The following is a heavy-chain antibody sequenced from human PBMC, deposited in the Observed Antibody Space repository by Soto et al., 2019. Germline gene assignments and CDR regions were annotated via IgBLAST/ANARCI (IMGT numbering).Heavy chain of an antibody. Sequence: EVQLVESGGGLVQPGGSLRLSCAASGFTFSSYDMHWVRQATGKGLEWVSAIGTAGDTYYPGSVKGRFTISRENAKNSLYLQMNSLRAEDTAVYYCARGYGGRYDFWSAYPTEFDYWGQGTLVTVSS. CDR2: IGTAGDT. D-gene: IGHD3-3*01. CDR1: GFTFSSYD. CDR3: ARGYGGRYDFWSAYPTEFDY. J-gene: IGHJ4*02. V-gene: IGHV3-13*01.